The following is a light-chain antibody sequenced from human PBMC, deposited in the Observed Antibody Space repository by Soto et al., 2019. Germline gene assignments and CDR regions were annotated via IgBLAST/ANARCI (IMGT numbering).Light chain of an antibody. Sequence: QSALTQPPSVSAAPGQKVTISCSGSSSNIGNNYVSWYQQLPGTAPKLLIYDNNKRPSGIPDRFSGSKSGTSATLGFTGLQTGDEADYYCGTWDSSLSAFVFGTGTKVTVL. CDR1: SSNIGNNY. CDR2: DNN. V-gene: IGLV1-51*01. CDR3: GTWDSSLSAFV. J-gene: IGLJ1*01.